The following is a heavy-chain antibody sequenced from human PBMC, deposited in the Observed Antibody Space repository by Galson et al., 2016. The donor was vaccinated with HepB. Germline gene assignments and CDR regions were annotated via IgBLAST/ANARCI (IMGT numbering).Heavy chain of an antibody. J-gene: IGHJ4*02. V-gene: IGHV3-23*01. CDR2: ISSNGDNT. D-gene: IGHD6-13*01. Sequence: SLRLSCAGSGFILRSYGMSWVRQAPGKGLEWVSSISSNGDNTNYADSVKGRITISRDNSKNTLFLQMNSLRAEDTAVYYCARDETIAAAAYYFDFWGQGTLVIVSS. CDR1: GFILRSYG. CDR3: ARDETIAAAAYYFDF.